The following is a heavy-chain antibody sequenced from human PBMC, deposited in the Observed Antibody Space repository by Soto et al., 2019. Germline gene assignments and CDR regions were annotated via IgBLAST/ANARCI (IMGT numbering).Heavy chain of an antibody. CDR3: TRHSAEHYSGPLDY. CDR2: IRQDGGEK. V-gene: IGHV3-7*05. J-gene: IGHJ4*01. Sequence: EVQLVESGGGLVQPGGSLRLSGAASGFTFSRHWMSWVRQAPGKGLEWVAIIRQDGGEKYYVDSVKGRFTISRDNAQNSLYLQMNSLRAEDTAVYYCTRHSAEHYSGPLDYWGHGTRVTVSS. CDR1: GFTFSRHW. D-gene: IGHD1-26*01.